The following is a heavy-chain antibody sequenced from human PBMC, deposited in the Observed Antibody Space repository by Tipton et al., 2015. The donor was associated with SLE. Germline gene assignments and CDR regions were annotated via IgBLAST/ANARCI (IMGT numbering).Heavy chain of an antibody. CDR1: GGSISSYY. D-gene: IGHD6-19*01. CDR3: ARDKQWLVWGAFDI. J-gene: IGHJ3*02. V-gene: IGHV4-59*01. Sequence: TLSLTCTVSGGSISSYYWSWIRQPPGKGLEWIGYIYYSGSTNYNPSLKSRVTISVDTSKNQFSLKLSSVTAADTAVYYWARDKQWLVWGAFDIWGQGTMVTVSS. CDR2: IYYSGST.